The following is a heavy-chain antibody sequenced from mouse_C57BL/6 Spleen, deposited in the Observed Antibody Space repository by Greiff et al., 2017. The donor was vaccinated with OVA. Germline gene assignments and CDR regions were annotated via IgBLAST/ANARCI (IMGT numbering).Heavy chain of an antibody. CDR3: ARSHYYGSSYSWYAY. J-gene: IGHJ3*01. Sequence: VQLQQSGPELVKPGASVKISCKASGYSFTDYNMNWVKQSNGKSLEWIGVINPNYGTTIYNQKFKGKATLTVDQSSSTACMQLNSLTSEDSAVYYCARSHYYGSSYSWYAYWGQGTLVTVSA. V-gene: IGHV1-39*01. CDR2: INPNYGTT. CDR1: GYSFTDYN. D-gene: IGHD1-1*01.